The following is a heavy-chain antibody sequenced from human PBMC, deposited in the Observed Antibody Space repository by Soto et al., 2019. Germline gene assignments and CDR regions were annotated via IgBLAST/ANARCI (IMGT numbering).Heavy chain of an antibody. CDR3: ARSPLQFMVRGRGVCYDMDV. CDR1: GGSFSGYY. CDR2: INHSGST. V-gene: IGHV4-34*01. D-gene: IGHD3-10*01. Sequence: SETLSLTCAVYGGSFSGYYWSWIRQPPGKGLEWIGEINHSGSTNYNPSLKSRVTISVDTSKNQFSLKLSSVTAADTAVYYCARSPLQFMVRGRGVCYDMDVWGQMTTVTFSS. J-gene: IGHJ6*02.